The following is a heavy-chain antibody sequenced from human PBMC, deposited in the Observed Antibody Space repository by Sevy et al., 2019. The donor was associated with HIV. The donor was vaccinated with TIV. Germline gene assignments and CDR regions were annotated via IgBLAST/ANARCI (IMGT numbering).Heavy chain of an antibody. CDR3: ARDRRNDFNGPAHYLDV. Sequence: SETLSLTCSVSGGSISSGCYSWTWIRLPAGKGLEWIGHLSTSGTSNYNSSLKSRVTISVDTSKNQFSLKLTSVTAADTAVYYCARDRRNDFNGPAHYLDVWGKGTTVTVSS. D-gene: IGHD2-21*02. CDR1: GGSISSGCYS. J-gene: IGHJ6*03. V-gene: IGHV4-61*09. CDR2: LSTSGTS.